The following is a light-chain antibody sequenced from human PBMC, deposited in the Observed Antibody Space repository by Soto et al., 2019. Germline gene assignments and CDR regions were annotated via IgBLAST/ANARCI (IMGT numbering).Light chain of an antibody. J-gene: IGKJ1*01. Sequence: QVSQSASTLSVSIGDGVTITCRASQTISSGLAWYQQKPGKAPKLLIYKASTLKSGVPSRFSGSGSGTEFTLTISSLQPDDFATYYCQHYNSYSEAFGQGTMVDI. CDR3: QHYNSYSEA. CDR1: QTISSG. V-gene: IGKV1-5*03. CDR2: KAS.